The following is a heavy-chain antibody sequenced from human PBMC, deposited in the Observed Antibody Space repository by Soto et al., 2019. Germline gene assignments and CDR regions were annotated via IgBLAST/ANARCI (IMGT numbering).Heavy chain of an antibody. Sequence: ASVKVSCKASGYTFTSYYMHWVRQAPGQGLEWMGIINPSGGSTSYAQKFQGRVTMTRDTSTSTVYMELSSLRSEDTAVYYCARVLNQKYYDFWSGYYTGSAPGYYYGMDVWGKGTTVTVS. CDR2: INPSGGST. D-gene: IGHD3-3*01. V-gene: IGHV1-46*01. CDR3: ARVLNQKYYDFWSGYYTGSAPGYYYGMDV. CDR1: GYTFTSYY. J-gene: IGHJ6*04.